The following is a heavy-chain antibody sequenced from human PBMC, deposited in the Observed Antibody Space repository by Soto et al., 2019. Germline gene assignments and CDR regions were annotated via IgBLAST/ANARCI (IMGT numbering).Heavy chain of an antibody. V-gene: IGHV4-38-2*01. J-gene: IGHJ4*02. CDR3: ARFYQKGTQLTYFDY. Sequence: PSETLSLTCAVSGYSISSGYYWGWIRQPPGKGLEWIGSIYHSGSTYYNPSLKSRVTISVDTSKNQFSLKLSSVTAADTAVYYCARFYQKGTQLTYFDYWGQGTLVTVSS. CDR2: IYHSGST. CDR1: GYSISSGYY. D-gene: IGHD1-1*01.